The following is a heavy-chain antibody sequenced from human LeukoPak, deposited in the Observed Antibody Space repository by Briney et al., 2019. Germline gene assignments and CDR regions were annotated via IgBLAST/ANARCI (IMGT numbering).Heavy chain of an antibody. D-gene: IGHD1-26*01. CDR3: ARAAPGSGSYYTSGDWFDP. V-gene: IGHV4-59*01. Sequence: SETLSLTCTVSGGSISSYYWSWIRQPPGKGLEWIGYIYYSGSTNYNPSLKSRVTISVDTSKNQFSLKLSSVTAADTAVYYCARAAPGSGSYYTSGDWFDPWGQGTLVTVSS. CDR2: IYYSGST. CDR1: GGSISSYY. J-gene: IGHJ5*02.